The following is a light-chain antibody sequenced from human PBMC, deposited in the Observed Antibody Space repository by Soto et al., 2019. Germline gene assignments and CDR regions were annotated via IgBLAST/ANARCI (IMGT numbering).Light chain of an antibody. J-gene: IGLJ1*01. CDR3: CSYAGSSTYV. CDR1: SSDVGSYNL. V-gene: IGLV2-23*01. Sequence: QSVLTQPASVSGSPGQSITISCTGTSSDVGSYNLVSWYQQHPGKAPILMIYEGSKRPSGVSNRFSGFKSGNTASLTISGLQAEDEADYYCCSYAGSSTYVFGTRTKV. CDR2: EGS.